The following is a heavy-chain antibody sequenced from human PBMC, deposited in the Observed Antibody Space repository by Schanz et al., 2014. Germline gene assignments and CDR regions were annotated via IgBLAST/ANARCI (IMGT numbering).Heavy chain of an antibody. CDR1: GFTFSPYW. D-gene: IGHD3-10*01. CDR3: AKGRFGELSAFDI. J-gene: IGHJ3*02. V-gene: IGHV3-74*01. CDR2: INSVGSNT. Sequence: EVQLVESGGGLVQPGGSLRLSCGSSGFTFSPYWMHWVRQAPGKGLVWVARINSVGSNTDYADSVTGRFTISRDNAKNTLYLQMNTLRAEDTAVYYCAKGRFGELSAFDIWGQGTMVTDSS.